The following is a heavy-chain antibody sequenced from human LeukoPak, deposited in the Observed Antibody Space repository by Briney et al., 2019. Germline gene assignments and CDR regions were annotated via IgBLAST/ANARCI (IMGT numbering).Heavy chain of an antibody. CDR2: IKQDGSEK. CDR3: ARGPYYYDSSGYSLLGY. D-gene: IGHD3-22*01. Sequence: GGSLRLSCAASGFTFSSYWMSWVRPAPGKGLEWVANIKQDGSEKYYVDSVKGRFTISRDNAKNSLYLQMNSLRAEDAAVYYCARGPYYYDSSGYSLLGYWGQGTLVTVSS. CDR1: GFTFSSYW. V-gene: IGHV3-7*01. J-gene: IGHJ4*02.